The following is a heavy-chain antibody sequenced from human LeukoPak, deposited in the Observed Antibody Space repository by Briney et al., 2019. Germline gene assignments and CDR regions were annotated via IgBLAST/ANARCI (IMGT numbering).Heavy chain of an antibody. V-gene: IGHV3-53*01. CDR3: ARDHPDGYNPDY. D-gene: IGHD5-24*01. CDR2: IYSGGST. Sequence: GGSLRLSCAASGLTVSSNYMSWVRQAPGKGLEWVSVIYSGGSTYYADSVKGRFTISRDNAKNSLYLQMNSLRAEDTAVYYCARDHPDGYNPDYWGQGTLVTVSS. CDR1: GLTVSSNY. J-gene: IGHJ4*02.